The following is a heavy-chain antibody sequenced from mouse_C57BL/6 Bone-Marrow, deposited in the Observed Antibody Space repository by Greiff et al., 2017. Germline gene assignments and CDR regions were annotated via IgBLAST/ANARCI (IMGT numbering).Heavy chain of an antibody. CDR3: ARLEGQLSHYAMDD. V-gene: IGHV1-39*01. J-gene: IGHJ4*01. CDR1: GYSFTDYN. CDR2: INPDYGTP. D-gene: IGHD3-2*02. Sequence: VQLQQSGPELVKPGASVKISCKASGYSFTDYNMNWVKQSHGKSLEWIGVINPDYGTPSYNQKFKGKATLTVDQSSSTAYMQLNSLTSEDSADDYGARLEGQLSHYAMDDWGKGTSVTVSS.